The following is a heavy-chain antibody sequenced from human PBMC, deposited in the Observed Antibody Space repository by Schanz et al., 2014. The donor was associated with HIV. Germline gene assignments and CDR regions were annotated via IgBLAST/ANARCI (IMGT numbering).Heavy chain of an antibody. CDR1: GFTFNNYG. J-gene: IGHJ6*02. D-gene: IGHD3-22*01. CDR3: ARDRHYYDIKYLGKGNYYYYYGMDV. Sequence: QVQLVESGGGVVQPGRSLRLSCAASGFTFNNYGIHWVRQAPGKGLEWMGVISYDGRNKYYADSVKGRFTISRDNSKNTLSLQMKSLRAEDTAMYYCARDRHYYDIKYLGKGNYYYYYGMDVWGQGTTVTVSS. V-gene: IGHV3-30*03. CDR2: ISYDGRNK.